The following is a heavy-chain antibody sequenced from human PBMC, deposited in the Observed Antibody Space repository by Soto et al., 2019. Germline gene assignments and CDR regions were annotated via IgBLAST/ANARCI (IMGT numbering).Heavy chain of an antibody. CDR2: IYYSGST. V-gene: IGHV4-39*01. CDR3: ARGPYYYDSSGYYNY. Sequence: PSETLSLICTVSGGSISSSSNYWGWIRQPPGKGLEWIGSIYYSGSTYYNPSLKSRVTISVDTSKNQFSLKLSSVTAADTAVYCCARGPYYYDSSGYYNYWGQGTLVTVSS. CDR1: GGSISSSSNY. D-gene: IGHD3-22*01. J-gene: IGHJ4*02.